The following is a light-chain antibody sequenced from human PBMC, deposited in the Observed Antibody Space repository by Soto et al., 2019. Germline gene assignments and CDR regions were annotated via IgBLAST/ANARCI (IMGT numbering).Light chain of an antibody. CDR1: RSDVGGYTL. CDR2: EDN. J-gene: IGLJ2*01. CDR3: CSYAGSSSVL. V-gene: IGLV2-23*01. Sequence: QSALAQPASVSGSPGQSITISCTGTRSDVGGYTLVSWFQQYPGKAPKLMIYEDNKRPSGVSDRFSGSKSGNTASLTISGLQAEDEVDYYCCSYAGSSSVLFGGGTKLTVL.